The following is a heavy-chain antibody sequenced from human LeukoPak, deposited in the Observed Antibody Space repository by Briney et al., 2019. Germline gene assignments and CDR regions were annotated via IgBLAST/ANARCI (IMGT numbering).Heavy chain of an antibody. CDR2: IYHSGST. CDR1: GYSISSGYF. D-gene: IGHD5-18*01. J-gene: IGHJ5*02. V-gene: IGHV4-38-2*01. CDR3: ARGRYSYGDNWFDP. Sequence: PSETLSLTCAVSGYSISSGYFWGWIRQPPGKGLEWIGSIYHSGSTYYNPSLKSRVTISVDTSKNQVSLKLSSVTAADTAVYYCARGRYSYGDNWFDPWGQGTLVTVSS.